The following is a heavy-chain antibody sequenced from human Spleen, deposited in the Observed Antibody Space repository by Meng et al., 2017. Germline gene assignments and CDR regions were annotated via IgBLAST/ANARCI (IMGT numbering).Heavy chain of an antibody. Sequence: ASVKVSCKASGYTFTGYYMHWVRQAPGQGLEWMGWINPNSGGTNYAQKFQGRVTMTRDTSISTAYMELSRLRSDDTAVYYCASEKYSSSWSHDLYYYYGMDVWGQGTTVTVSS. CDR3: ASEKYSSSWSHDLYYYYGMDV. V-gene: IGHV1-2*02. CDR2: INPNSGGT. J-gene: IGHJ6*02. CDR1: GYTFTGYY. D-gene: IGHD6-13*01.